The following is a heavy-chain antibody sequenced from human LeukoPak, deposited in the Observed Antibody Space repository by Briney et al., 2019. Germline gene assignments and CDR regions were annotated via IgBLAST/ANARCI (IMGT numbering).Heavy chain of an antibody. CDR3: ARGRAFLGYCSSTSCYLGGSGY. CDR1: GYTFTSYG. J-gene: IGHJ4*02. CDR2: ISAYNGNT. Sequence: ASVKVSCKASGYTFTSYGISWVRQAPGQGLEWMGWISAYNGNTNYAQKLQGRVTMTTDTSTSTAYMELRSLRSDDTAVYYCARGRAFLGYCSSTSCYLGGSGYWGQGTLVTVSS. V-gene: IGHV1-18*01. D-gene: IGHD2-2*01.